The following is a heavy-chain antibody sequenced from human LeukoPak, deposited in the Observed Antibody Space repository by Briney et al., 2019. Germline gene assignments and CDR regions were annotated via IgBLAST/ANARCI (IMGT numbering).Heavy chain of an antibody. CDR3: ARDLAITGTAVVEFFYY. CDR1: GGTFSSYA. D-gene: IGHD1-7*01. Sequence: SVKVSCKASGGTFSSYAISWVRQATGQGLEWMGGIIPIFGTANYAQKFQGRVTITADESTSTAYMELSSLRSEDTAVYYCARDLAITGTAVVEFFYYWGQGTLVTVSS. V-gene: IGHV1-69*13. CDR2: IIPIFGTA. J-gene: IGHJ4*02.